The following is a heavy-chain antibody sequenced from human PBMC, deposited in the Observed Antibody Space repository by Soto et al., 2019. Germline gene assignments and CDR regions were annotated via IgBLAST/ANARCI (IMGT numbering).Heavy chain of an antibody. CDR1: GGTFSSYA. CDR2: IIPIFGTA. CDR3: ARRSPIAVGSLLDP. Sequence: SVKVSCKASGGTFSSYAISWVLQAPGQGLEWMGGIIPIFGTANYAQKFQGRVTITADESTSTAYMELSSLRSEDTAVYYCARRSPIAVGSLLDPWGQGTLVTVSS. V-gene: IGHV1-69*13. J-gene: IGHJ5*02. D-gene: IGHD6-19*01.